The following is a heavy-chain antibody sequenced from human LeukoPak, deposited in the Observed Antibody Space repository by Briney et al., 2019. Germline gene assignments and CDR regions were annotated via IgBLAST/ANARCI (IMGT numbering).Heavy chain of an antibody. V-gene: IGHV3-23*01. J-gene: IGHJ4*02. D-gene: IGHD1-26*01. CDR3: AKGNSKWELLPYFDY. CDR1: GFTFSSYA. Sequence: GGSLRLSCAASGFTFSSYAMSWVRQAPGKGLEWVSAISGSGGSTYYADSVKGRFTISRDNSKNTLYLQMNSLRAEDTAVYYCAKGNSKWELLPYFDYWGQGTLVTVSS. CDR2: ISGSGGST.